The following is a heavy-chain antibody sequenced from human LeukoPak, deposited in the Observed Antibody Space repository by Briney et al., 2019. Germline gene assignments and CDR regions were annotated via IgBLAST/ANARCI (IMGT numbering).Heavy chain of an antibody. CDR1: GGSISSYY. D-gene: IGHD3-22*01. CDR2: IYTSGST. V-gene: IGHV4-4*07. J-gene: IGHJ4*02. CDR3: ARDRYYYDSSGYYRFDY. Sequence: SETLSLTCTVSGGSISSYYWSWIRQPAGKGLEWIGRIYTSGSTNYSPSLKSRVTMSVDTSKNQFSLKLSSVTAADTAVYYCARDRYYYDSSGYYRFDYWGQGTLVTVSS.